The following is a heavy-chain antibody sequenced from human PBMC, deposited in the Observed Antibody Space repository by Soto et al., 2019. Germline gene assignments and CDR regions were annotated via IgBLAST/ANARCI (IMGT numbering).Heavy chain of an antibody. CDR1: GRTFSSYA. Sequence: ASVKVSCKASGRTFSSYAISWVRQAPGKGLEWMGGFVPIDGETNYAQKFQGRVTMTEGTSTDTAYMELSSLRSEDTAVYYCATLVVTMRYFDYWGQGTLVTVSS. CDR2: FVPIDGET. J-gene: IGHJ4*02. D-gene: IGHD5-12*01. V-gene: IGHV1-24*01. CDR3: ATLVVTMRYFDY.